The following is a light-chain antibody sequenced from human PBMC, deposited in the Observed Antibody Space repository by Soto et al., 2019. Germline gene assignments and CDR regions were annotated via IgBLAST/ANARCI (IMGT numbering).Light chain of an antibody. Sequence: HSPRTLSVSPGARATLPXRASQSVGGNLAWYQQEPGQPPRLIXXXSYXRATDIPASLSGSGSGTEFTLTISSLQPEDVSVESCQHYNHWPLPRTFGHGTRMEIK. CDR1: QSVGGN. V-gene: IGKV3-15*01. CDR3: QHYNHWPLPRT. CDR2: XSY. J-gene: IGKJ5*01.